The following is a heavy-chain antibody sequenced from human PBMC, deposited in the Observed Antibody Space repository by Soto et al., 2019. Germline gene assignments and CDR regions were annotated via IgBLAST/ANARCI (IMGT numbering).Heavy chain of an antibody. D-gene: IGHD3-9*01. Sequence: GASVKVSCKASGGTFSSYAISWVRQAPGQGLEWMGGIIPIFGTANYAQKFQGRVTITADESTSTAYMELSSLRSEDTAVYYCASKFHVLRYFDWHHYFDYWGRGTLVTVSS. J-gene: IGHJ4*02. CDR3: ASKFHVLRYFDWHHYFDY. CDR1: GGTFSSYA. V-gene: IGHV1-69*13. CDR2: IIPIFGTA.